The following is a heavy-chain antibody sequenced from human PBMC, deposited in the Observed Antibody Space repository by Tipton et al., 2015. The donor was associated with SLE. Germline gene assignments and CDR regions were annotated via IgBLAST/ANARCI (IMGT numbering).Heavy chain of an antibody. D-gene: IGHD3-3*01. V-gene: IGHV4-59*12. J-gene: IGHJ4*02. CDR3: ARGRTIFGVPSTDY. Sequence: TLSLTCTVSGGSISSYYWSWIRQPPGKGLEWIGYIYYSGSTNYNPSLKSRVTISVDTSKNQFSRKLSSVTAADTAVYYCARGRTIFGVPSTDYWGQGTLVTVSS. CDR2: IYYSGST. CDR1: GGSISSYY.